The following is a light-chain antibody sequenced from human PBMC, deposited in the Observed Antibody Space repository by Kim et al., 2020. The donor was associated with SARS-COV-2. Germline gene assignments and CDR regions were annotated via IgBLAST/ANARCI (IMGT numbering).Light chain of an antibody. CDR1: TSNIGSNT. CDR3: AAWDDSLNGVV. V-gene: IGLV1-44*01. Sequence: GQTVTISCSGSTSNIGSNTVNSYRHLPGTALKHLIYSSDQRPSGGPDRCSGSKSGTSATLAISGLQSEDEAAYYCAAWDDSLNGVVFGGGTQLTVL. CDR2: SSD. J-gene: IGLJ2*01.